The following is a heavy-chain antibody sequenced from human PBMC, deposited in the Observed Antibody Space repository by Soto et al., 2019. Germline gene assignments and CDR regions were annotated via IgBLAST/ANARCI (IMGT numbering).Heavy chain of an antibody. J-gene: IGHJ5*02. CDR3: AREILAPNGDYNWFDP. D-gene: IGHD2-21*01. Sequence: TLSLTCTVTGVSIRSGGYYCSWIRQDPGKGLEWIGYIYYSGSTYYNPSLKSRVTISVDTSKNQFSLKLSSLRSEDTAVYYCAREILAPNGDYNWFDPWGQGTLVTVSS. CDR1: GVSIRSGGYY. V-gene: IGHV4-31*03. CDR2: IYYSGST.